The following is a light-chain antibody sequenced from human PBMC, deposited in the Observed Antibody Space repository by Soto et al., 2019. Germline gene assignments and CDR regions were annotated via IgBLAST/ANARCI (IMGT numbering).Light chain of an antibody. CDR1: QSVSSY. CDR2: DAS. Sequence: EIVLTQSPATLSLSPGERATLSCRASQSVSSYLAWYQQKPGQAPRLLIYDASNRATGIPARFSGSGSGTDFTLTISSLEPEDFAVYYCQQRSNWPVVITFGQGTRLEIK. V-gene: IGKV3-11*01. CDR3: QQRSNWPVVIT. J-gene: IGKJ5*01.